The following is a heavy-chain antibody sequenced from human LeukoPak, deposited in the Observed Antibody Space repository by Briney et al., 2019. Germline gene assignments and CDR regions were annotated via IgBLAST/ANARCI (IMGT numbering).Heavy chain of an antibody. J-gene: IGHJ4*02. CDR1: GFTFSNYA. V-gene: IGHV3-23*01. CDR3: AREGVLAAADY. D-gene: IGHD2-2*01. Sequence: PGGSLRLSCAASGFTFSNYAMSWVRQAPGKGLKWLSAISAGSDSIYYADSVQGRFTIFRDNSRNTLYLQMNSLRAEDTAVYFCAREGVLAAADYWGQGTLVAVSS. CDR2: ISAGSDSI.